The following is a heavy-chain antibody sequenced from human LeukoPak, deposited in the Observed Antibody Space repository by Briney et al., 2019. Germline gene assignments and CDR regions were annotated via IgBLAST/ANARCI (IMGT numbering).Heavy chain of an antibody. J-gene: IGHJ4*02. CDR1: GFTFSSYA. V-gene: IGHV3-23*01. D-gene: IGHD3-22*01. CDR3: AKRDYYDSSGYYYDY. CDR2: ISGSGGST. Sequence: QPGGSLRLSCAASGFTFSSYAMSWVRPAPGKGLEWVSAISGSGGSTYYADSVKGRFTISRDNSKNTLYLQMNSLRAEDTAVYYCAKRDYYDSSGYYYDYWDQGTLVTVSS.